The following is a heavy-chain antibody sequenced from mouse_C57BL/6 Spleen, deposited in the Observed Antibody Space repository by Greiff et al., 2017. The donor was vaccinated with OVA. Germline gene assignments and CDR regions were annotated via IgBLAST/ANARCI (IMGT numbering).Heavy chain of an antibody. Sequence: ESGAELVRPGASVKMSCKASGYTFTSYNMHWVKQTPRQGLEWIGAIYPGNGDTSYNQKFKGKATLTVDKSSSTAYMQLSSLTSEDSAVYFCARSVTTFYYFDYWGQGTTLTVSS. J-gene: IGHJ2*01. CDR1: GYTFTSYN. CDR2: IYPGNGDT. D-gene: IGHD2-2*01. V-gene: IGHV1-12*01. CDR3: ARSVTTFYYFDY.